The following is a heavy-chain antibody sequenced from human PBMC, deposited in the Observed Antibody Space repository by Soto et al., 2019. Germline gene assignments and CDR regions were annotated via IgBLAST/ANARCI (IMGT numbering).Heavy chain of an antibody. V-gene: IGHV3-23*01. CDR3: AKDRGSTGYDFGYCFDH. CDR2: ISGSGGDT. Sequence: EVQLLESGGGLVQPGGSLRLSCAASGFTFGKYAMSWVRQAPGKGLEWVSSISGSGGDTFYAGSVKGRFTISRDISKNTLSLQMDSLRDEDTAVYYCAKDRGSTGYDFGYCFDHWGRGSLVTVSS. D-gene: IGHD5-12*01. CDR1: GFTFGKYA. J-gene: IGHJ4*02.